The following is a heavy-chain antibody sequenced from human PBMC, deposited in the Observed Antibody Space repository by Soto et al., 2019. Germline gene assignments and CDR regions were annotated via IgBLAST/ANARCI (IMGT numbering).Heavy chain of an antibody. D-gene: IGHD6-19*01. V-gene: IGHV3-11*01. J-gene: IGHJ4*02. CDR2: ITSSGSSI. Sequence: QVQLVESGGGLVKPGGSLRLSCAASGFSISDYYMNWIRQAPGKGLEWVSYITSSGSSIYYGDSVKGRFTLSRDNAKNSLYLQMNSLRAEDTAVYYCARGSSVHGGVFDYWGQGTLVTVSS. CDR1: GFSISDYY. CDR3: ARGSSVHGGVFDY.